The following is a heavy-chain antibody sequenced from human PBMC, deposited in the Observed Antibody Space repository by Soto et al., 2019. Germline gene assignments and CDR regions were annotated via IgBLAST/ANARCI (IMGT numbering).Heavy chain of an antibody. J-gene: IGHJ4*02. CDR1: SGSISSSNW. CDR3: ASRPSGSYYNWNFDY. Sequence: QVQLQESGPGLVKPSGTLSLTCAVSSGSISSSNWWSWVRQPPGKGLEWIGEIYHSGSTNYNPSLKSRVTISVDKSKNQFSLKLSSVTAADTAVYYCASRPSGSYYNWNFDYWGQGTLVTVSS. D-gene: IGHD3-10*01. CDR2: IYHSGST. V-gene: IGHV4-4*02.